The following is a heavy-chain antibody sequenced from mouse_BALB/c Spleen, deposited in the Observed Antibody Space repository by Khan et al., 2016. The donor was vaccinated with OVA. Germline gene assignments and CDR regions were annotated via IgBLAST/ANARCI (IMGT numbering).Heavy chain of an antibody. CDR2: IDPFNGGT. CDR1: GYSFSTYY. J-gene: IGHJ3*01. Sequence: VQLQQPGPELMKPGASVKISCKASGYSFSTYYIHWVTRSHGKTLEWIGYIDPFNGGTTYNQKFKGKATLTVDKSSSTAYMHLPSLTSEDSAVYYCARHGSTSWFAYWGQGTRVTVSA. CDR3: ARHGSTSWFAY. V-gene: IGHV1S135*01.